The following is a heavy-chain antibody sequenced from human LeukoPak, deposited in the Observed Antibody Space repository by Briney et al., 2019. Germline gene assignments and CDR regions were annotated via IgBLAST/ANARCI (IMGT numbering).Heavy chain of an antibody. V-gene: IGHV3-30*02. D-gene: IGHD6-13*01. J-gene: IGHJ4*02. CDR1: GFTFSSYG. Sequence: QAGGSLRLSCAASGFTFSSYGMHWVRQAPGKGLEWVAFIRYDGSNKYYADSVKGRFTISRDNSKNTLYLQMNSLRAEDTAVYYCAKDWKTSYSSSWYDGSGFDYWGQGTLVTVSS. CDR3: AKDWKTSYSSSWYDGSGFDY. CDR2: IRYDGSNK.